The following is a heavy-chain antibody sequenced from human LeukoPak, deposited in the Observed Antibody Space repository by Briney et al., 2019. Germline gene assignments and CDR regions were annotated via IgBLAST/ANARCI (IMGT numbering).Heavy chain of an antibody. V-gene: IGHV3-74*01. J-gene: IGHJ4*02. CDR1: GFTFSSYW. CDR3: ARGAEWLFDY. D-gene: IGHD3-3*01. Sequence: PGRSLRLSCAASGFTFSSYWMHWVRQAPGKGLVWASRINSGGSSTSYADSVKGRFTISRDNAKNTLYLQMNSLRAEDTAVYYCARGAEWLFDYWGQGTLVTVSS. CDR2: INSGGSST.